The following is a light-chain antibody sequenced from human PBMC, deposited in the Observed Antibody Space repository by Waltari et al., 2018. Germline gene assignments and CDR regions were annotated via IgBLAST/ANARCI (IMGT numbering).Light chain of an antibody. CDR2: KAS. J-gene: IGKJ2*01. Sequence: DIQMPQSPSTLSASVGDRVTITCRASQSISTWLAWFQQKPGNAPKVLIYKASSLESGVPSRFSGSGSGTEFTLTISSLQPDDFATYYCQHYNSFPYTFGQGTKLEIK. CDR3: QHYNSFPYT. CDR1: QSISTW. V-gene: IGKV1-5*03.